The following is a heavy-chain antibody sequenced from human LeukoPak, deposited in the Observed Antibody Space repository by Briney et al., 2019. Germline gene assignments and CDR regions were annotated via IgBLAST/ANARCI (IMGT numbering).Heavy chain of an antibody. Sequence: KPSAPLSLTCTVSGGSISSYYWSWIRQPPGKGLECIGYIYNSGSTNYNPSLKSRVSISVDTSKNQFSLKLSSVTAADTAVYYCARSAIDAFDIWGQGTMVTASS. J-gene: IGHJ3*02. D-gene: IGHD6-25*01. V-gene: IGHV4-59*08. CDR2: IYNSGST. CDR1: GGSISSYY. CDR3: ARSAIDAFDI.